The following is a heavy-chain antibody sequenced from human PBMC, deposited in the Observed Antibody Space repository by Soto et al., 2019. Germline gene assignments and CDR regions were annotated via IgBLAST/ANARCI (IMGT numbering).Heavy chain of an antibody. Sequence: SETLSLTCTVSGGSISSYYWSWIRQPPGKGLEWIGYIYYSGSTNYNPSLKSRVTISVDTSKNQFSLKLSSVTAADTAVYYCARSGTGSSWYLFDYWGQGTLVTVSS. D-gene: IGHD6-13*01. CDR2: IYYSGST. J-gene: IGHJ4*02. CDR3: ARSGTGSSWYLFDY. CDR1: GGSISSYY. V-gene: IGHV4-59*01.